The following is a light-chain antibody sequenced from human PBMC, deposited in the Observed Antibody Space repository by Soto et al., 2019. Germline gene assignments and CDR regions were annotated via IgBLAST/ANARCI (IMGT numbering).Light chain of an antibody. CDR3: QKYNSAPPT. CDR1: QDITNY. CDR2: AAS. J-gene: IGKJ1*01. Sequence: PSSLSASVGDRVTITCRASQDITNYLAWYQQKPGKVPKLLIYAASTLQSGVPSRFSGSGSGTDFTLTISSLQPEDVAAYYCQKYNSAPPTCGQGTKVDIK. V-gene: IGKV1-27*01.